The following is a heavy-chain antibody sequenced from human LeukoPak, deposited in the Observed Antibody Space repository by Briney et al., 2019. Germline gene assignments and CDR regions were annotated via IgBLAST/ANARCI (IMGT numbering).Heavy chain of an antibody. D-gene: IGHD3-22*01. CDR2: IHRDGSST. CDR1: GFTFSGSA. V-gene: IGHV3-74*01. CDR3: ARGDSSGYFGVVDY. J-gene: IGHJ4*02. Sequence: GGSLRLSCAASGFTFSGSAMHWVRQVPGKGLVWVSRIHRDGSSTTYADSVKGRFTISRDNAKNTLYLQMNSLRAEDTAVYYCARGDSSGYFGVVDYWGQGTLVTVSS.